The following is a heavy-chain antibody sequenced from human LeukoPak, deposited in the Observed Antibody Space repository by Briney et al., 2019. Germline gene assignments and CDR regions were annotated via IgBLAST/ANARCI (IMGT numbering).Heavy chain of an antibody. CDR1: GGSISGYY. Sequence: PSETLSLTCPFSGGSISGYYWSWIRQPPEKGLEWIGYIYYSGSTNYNPSLKSRVTISVDTSKNQFSLKLSSVTAADTAVYYCARRTVGEFDPWGQGTLVTVSS. J-gene: IGHJ5*02. V-gene: IGHV4-59*08. CDR3: ARRTVGEFDP. D-gene: IGHD3/OR15-3a*01. CDR2: IYYSGST.